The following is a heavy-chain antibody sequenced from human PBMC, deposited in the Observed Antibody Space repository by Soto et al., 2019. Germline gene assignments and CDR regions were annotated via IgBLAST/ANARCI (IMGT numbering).Heavy chain of an antibody. J-gene: IGHJ1*01. CDR2: IKQDGSEK. D-gene: IGHD6-19*01. CDR3: ARDAQWLVQEYFQH. V-gene: IGHV3-7*01. Sequence: PGGSLRLSCAASGFTFSSYWMNRVRQAPGKGLEWVANIKQDGSEKYYVDSVKGRFTISRDNAKNSLYLQMNSLRAEDTAVYYCARDAQWLVQEYFQHWGQGTLVTVSS. CDR1: GFTFSSYW.